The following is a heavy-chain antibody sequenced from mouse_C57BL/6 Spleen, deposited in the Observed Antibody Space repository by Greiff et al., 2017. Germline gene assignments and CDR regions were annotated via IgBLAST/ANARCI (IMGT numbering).Heavy chain of an antibody. CDR2: VSPGDGDT. J-gene: IGHJ1*03. V-gene: IGHV1-80*01. CDR3: ARTNWDPHGDFGG. Sequence: QVQLKESGAELVKPGASVKISCKASGYAFSSYWMTWVKQRPGTGLGWIGQVSPGDGDTNYNGKFKGKATLTADKSSSTAYLQLSRLTSEDAAVYCCARTNWDPHGDFGGWGTGTTVTVAS. D-gene: IGHD4-1*02. CDR1: GYAFSSYW.